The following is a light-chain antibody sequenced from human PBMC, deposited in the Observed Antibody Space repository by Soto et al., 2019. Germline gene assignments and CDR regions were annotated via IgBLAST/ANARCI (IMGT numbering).Light chain of an antibody. J-gene: IGKJ1*01. V-gene: IGKV3-15*01. CDR1: QSVSSS. CDR2: DTS. CDR3: QQYVDWPPGA. Sequence: EIVVTQSPATLSVSPGERVTLSCRASQSVSSSLAWYQQRPGQAPRLLIYDTSTRAAGSAARFSGSGSGTEVTRNIRSLQSEDSAVYYCQQYVDWPPGAFGRGTRVEIK.